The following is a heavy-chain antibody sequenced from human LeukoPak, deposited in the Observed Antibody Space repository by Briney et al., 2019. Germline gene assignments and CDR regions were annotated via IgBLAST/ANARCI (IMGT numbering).Heavy chain of an antibody. CDR3: AKDSRTIVGAFHFDY. V-gene: IGHV3-30*18. D-gene: IGHD1-26*01. Sequence: GGSLRLSCAASGFTVSSNYMSWVRQAPGKGLEWVALISYDGSNKYYADSVKGRFTISRDNSKNTLYLQMNSLRAEDTAVYYCAKDSRTIVGAFHFDYWGQGTLVTVSS. CDR2: ISYDGSNK. J-gene: IGHJ4*02. CDR1: GFTVSSNY.